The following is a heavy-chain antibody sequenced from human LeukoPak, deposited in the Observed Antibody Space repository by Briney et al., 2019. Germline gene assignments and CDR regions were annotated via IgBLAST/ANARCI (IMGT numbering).Heavy chain of an antibody. V-gene: IGHV3-48*03. CDR3: VRDLAAAGTWFDY. CDR1: GFIFRSYD. J-gene: IGHJ4*02. CDR2: IGGRTNFI. D-gene: IGHD6-13*01. Sequence: GGSLRLSCEASGFIFRSYDMAWVRQAPGKGLEWIAYIGGRTNFIFYADSVKGRFTISRDNANNSLFLQMNSLRPEDTALYYCVRDLAAAGTWFDYWGQGTLVSVSS.